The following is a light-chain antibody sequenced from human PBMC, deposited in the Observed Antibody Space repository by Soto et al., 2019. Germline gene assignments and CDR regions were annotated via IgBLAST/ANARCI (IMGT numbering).Light chain of an antibody. V-gene: IGLV3-1*01. CDR2: QDN. Sequence: SYELTQPPSVSVSPGQTASITCSGDKLGDKYACWYQQKPGQSPVLVIYQDNKRPSGIPERFSGSNSGNTATLTISGTQAMGEADYYCQAWDSNSAVVFGGGTKLTVL. CDR1: KLGDKY. CDR3: QAWDSNSAVV. J-gene: IGLJ2*01.